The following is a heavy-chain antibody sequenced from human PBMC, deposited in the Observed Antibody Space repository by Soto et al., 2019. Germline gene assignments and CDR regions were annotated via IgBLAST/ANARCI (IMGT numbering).Heavy chain of an antibody. J-gene: IGHJ6*02. V-gene: IGHV3-21*01. CDR2: ISSSSSYI. Sequence: GGSLRLSCAASGFTFSSYSMNWVRQAPGKGLEWVSSISSSSSYIYYADSVKGRFTISRDNAKNSLYLQMNSLRAEDTAVYYCARDNGAAAGRYYYYGMAVWGQGTTVTVSS. CDR3: ARDNGAAAGRYYYYGMAV. CDR1: GFTFSSYS. D-gene: IGHD6-13*01.